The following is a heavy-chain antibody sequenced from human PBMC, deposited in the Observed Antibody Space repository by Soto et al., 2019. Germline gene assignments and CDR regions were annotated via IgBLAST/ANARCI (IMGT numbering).Heavy chain of an antibody. V-gene: IGHV5-10-1*01. CDR3: ARHEPDVDTAMVVAYYYYGMDV. D-gene: IGHD5-18*01. CDR1: GYSFTSYW. CDR2: IDPSDSYT. J-gene: IGHJ6*02. Sequence: GESLKISCKGSGYSFTSYWISWVRQMPGKGLEWMGRIDPSDSYTNYSPSFQGHVTISADKSISTAYLQWSSLKASDTAMYYCARHEPDVDTAMVVAYYYYGMDVWGQGTTVTVS.